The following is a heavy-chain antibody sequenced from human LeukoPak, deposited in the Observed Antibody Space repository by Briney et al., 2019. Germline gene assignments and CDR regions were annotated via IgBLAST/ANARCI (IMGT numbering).Heavy chain of an antibody. V-gene: IGHV4-59*01. Sequence: SETLSLTCTVSGGSISGYYWSWIRQPPGKGLEWIGYIHNGGNTNYNSSLKSRVTISVDTSKNQFSLRLSSVTAADTAVYYCAKDLGWFDPWGQGTLVTVSS. CDR2: IHNGGNT. CDR3: AKDLGWFDP. J-gene: IGHJ5*02. D-gene: IGHD7-27*01. CDR1: GGSISGYY.